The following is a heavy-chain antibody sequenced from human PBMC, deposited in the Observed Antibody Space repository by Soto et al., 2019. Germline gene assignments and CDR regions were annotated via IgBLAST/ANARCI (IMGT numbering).Heavy chain of an antibody. CDR2: IYHSGST. J-gene: IGHJ3*02. CDR3: ARDSYYDSSGWGRAFDI. Sequence: SETLSLACAVSGGAISSSNGLSWVRQPPGTGLEWIGEIYHSGSTNYNPSLKSRVTISVDKSKNQFSLKLSSVTAADTAVYYCARDSYYDSSGWGRAFDIWGQGTMVTVSS. D-gene: IGHD3-22*01. V-gene: IGHV4-4*02. CDR1: GGAISSSNG.